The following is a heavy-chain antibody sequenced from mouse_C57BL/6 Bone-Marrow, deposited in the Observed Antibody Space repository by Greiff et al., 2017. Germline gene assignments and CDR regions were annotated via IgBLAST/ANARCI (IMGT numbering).Heavy chain of an antibody. CDR2: SRNKANDYTT. CDR1: GFTFSDFY. CDR3: ARDKGYGIFGY. J-gene: IGHJ2*01. V-gene: IGHV7-1*01. Sequence: EVKLVESGGGLVQSGRSLRLSCATSGFTFSDFYMEWVRQAPGKGLEWIAASRNKANDYTTEYSASVKGRFIVSRDTSQSILYLQMNALRAEDTAIYDCARDKGYGIFGYWGQGTTLTVSS. D-gene: IGHD2-1*01.